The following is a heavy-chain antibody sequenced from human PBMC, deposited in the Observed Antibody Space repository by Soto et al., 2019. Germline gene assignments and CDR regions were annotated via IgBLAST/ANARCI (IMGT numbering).Heavy chain of an antibody. V-gene: IGHV3-23*01. CDR1: GLTSSDSA. Sequence: EVQLLESGGGLVKPGGSLRLSCAASGLTSSDSAMSWVRQAPGKGLEWVSAISGAGGSTYYADSVKGRFTISRDNFKKKMYLQMDSLRVEDTAVYYCAKFLAAPSRTGTYGMDGWGQGTTVIVSS. CDR3: AKFLAAPSRTGTYGMDG. J-gene: IGHJ6*02. D-gene: IGHD6-6*01. CDR2: ISGAGGST.